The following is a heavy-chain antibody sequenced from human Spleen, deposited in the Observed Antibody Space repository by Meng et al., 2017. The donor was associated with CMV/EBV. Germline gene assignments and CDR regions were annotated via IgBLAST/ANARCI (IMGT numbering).Heavy chain of an antibody. V-gene: IGHV1-18*01. CDR3: ARDRALLEWSNPNLWDY. CDR1: YPFTSDG. Sequence: YPFTSDGISWVRQAPGQGLEWMGWISTYSGNTNYAQKFQGRVTMTTDTSTSTAYMELRSLRSDDTAVYYCARDRALLEWSNPNLWDYWGQGTLVTVSS. J-gene: IGHJ4*02. CDR2: ISTYSGNT. D-gene: IGHD3-3*01.